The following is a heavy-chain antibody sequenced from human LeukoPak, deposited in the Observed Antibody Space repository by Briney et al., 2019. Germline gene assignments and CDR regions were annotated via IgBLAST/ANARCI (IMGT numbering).Heavy chain of an antibody. Sequence: SETLSLTCTVSGDSISNGYYWGWIRQPPGKGLEWIGSIYRTGTIYYNPSLKSRVTISVDTSNNQFSLKVRSVTAADTAVYYCARGRSGYGGNSGIASCDYWGQGTLVAVSS. CDR2: IYRTGTI. CDR1: GDSISNGYY. D-gene: IGHD4-23*01. V-gene: IGHV4-38-2*02. CDR3: ARGRSGYGGNSGIASCDY. J-gene: IGHJ4*02.